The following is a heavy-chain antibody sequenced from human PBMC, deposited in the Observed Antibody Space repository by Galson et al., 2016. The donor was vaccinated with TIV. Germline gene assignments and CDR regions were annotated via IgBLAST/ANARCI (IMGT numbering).Heavy chain of an antibody. CDR3: ATSTVGENIYYYGMDV. Sequence: SLRLSCAASGFSFSRNAMHWVRQTPGRGLEWVAVISYDGTNRYYADSVKGRLTVSRDNSRNTVYLQMNSVRTEDTALYYCATSTVGENIYYYGMDVWGQGTPVTVSS. CDR1: GFSFSRNA. D-gene: IGHD1-26*01. CDR2: ISYDGTNR. V-gene: IGHV3-30-3*01. J-gene: IGHJ6*02.